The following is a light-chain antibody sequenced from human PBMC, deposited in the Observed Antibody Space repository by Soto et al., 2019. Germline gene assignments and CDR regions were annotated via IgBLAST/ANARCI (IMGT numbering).Light chain of an antibody. CDR1: QDISTY. CDR2: GAS. CDR3: QQYETFSGT. J-gene: IGKJ1*01. V-gene: IGKV1-5*01. Sequence: RLTQSPSSLSASVGDTVTISCRASQDISTYLAWYQQKPGKAPTLLIFGASSLHNGVPPRFAGSGSGSEFTLTINRLQPDDFATYYCQQYETFSGTFGPGTKVEI.